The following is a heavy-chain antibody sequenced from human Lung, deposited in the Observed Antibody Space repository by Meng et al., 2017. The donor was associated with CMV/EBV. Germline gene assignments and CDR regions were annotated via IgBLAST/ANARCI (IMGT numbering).Heavy chain of an antibody. V-gene: IGHV3-48*03. J-gene: IGHJ3*02. Sequence: GGSLRLSCAASEFTFSSYGMNWVRQAPGKGLEWVSYISSSGTTIYYEDSVKGRFTISRDNAKNSLYLQMNSLRAEDTAVYYFAREIYHYDSSGYYYPTSNAFDIWXQGQXVTV. D-gene: IGHD3-22*01. CDR3: AREIYHYDSSGYYYPTSNAFDI. CDR1: EFTFSSYG. CDR2: ISSSGTTI.